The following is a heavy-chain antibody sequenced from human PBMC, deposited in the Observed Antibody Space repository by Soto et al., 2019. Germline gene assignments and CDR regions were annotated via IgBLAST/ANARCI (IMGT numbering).Heavy chain of an antibody. V-gene: IGHV4-30-2*01. Sequence: QLQLQESGSGLVKPSQTLSLTCAVSGGSISSGGYSWSWIRQPPGKGLEWIGYIYHSGSTYYNPSLXSXAXTXXDRSKNHFSLKLSSVTAADTAVYYCASGQQLVRNYWGQGTLVTVSS. CDR2: IYHSGST. D-gene: IGHD6-13*01. J-gene: IGHJ4*02. CDR3: ASGQQLVRNY. CDR1: GGSISSGGYS.